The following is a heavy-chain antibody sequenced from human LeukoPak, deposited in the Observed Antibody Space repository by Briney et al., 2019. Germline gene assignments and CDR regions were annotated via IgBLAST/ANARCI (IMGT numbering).Heavy chain of an antibody. CDR3: ARAVYSYGYETYYYMDV. J-gene: IGHJ6*03. Sequence: EASVKVSCKASGYTFTGYYMHWVRQAPGQGLEWMGWINPNSGGTNYAQKFQGRVTMTRDTSISTAYMELSRLRSDDTAVYYCARAVYSYGYETYYYMDVWGKGTTVTVSS. CDR2: INPNSGGT. V-gene: IGHV1-2*02. D-gene: IGHD5-18*01. CDR1: GYTFTGYY.